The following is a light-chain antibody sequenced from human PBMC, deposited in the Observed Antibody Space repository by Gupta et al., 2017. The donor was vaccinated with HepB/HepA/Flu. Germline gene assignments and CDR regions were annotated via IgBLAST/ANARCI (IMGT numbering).Light chain of an antibody. Sequence: QSVLTQPPSASGTPGQTVTISCSGSSSNIGSKTVNWYQQVPGTAPKLLIYDNKQRPSGVSDRFSGSKSGTSASLAISGLQSDHEADYYCATWDDSLNEWVFGGGTKLTVL. CDR2: DNK. J-gene: IGLJ3*02. V-gene: IGLV1-44*01. CDR3: ATWDDSLNEWV. CDR1: SSNIGSKT.